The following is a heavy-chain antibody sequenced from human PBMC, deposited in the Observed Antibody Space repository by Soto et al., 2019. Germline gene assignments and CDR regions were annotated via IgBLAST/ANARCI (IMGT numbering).Heavy chain of an antibody. Sequence: EVKLVESGGGLVKPGGSLRLSCAASGFTFSSYSMNWVRQAPGKGLEWVSSISSSSSYIYYAASVKGRVTISRDNAKNSLYLQMNSLRAEDTAVYYCARDDGGSGWSNDYWGPGTLVTVSS. CDR1: GFTFSSYS. V-gene: IGHV3-21*01. CDR3: ARDDGGSGWSNDY. J-gene: IGHJ4*02. D-gene: IGHD6-19*01. CDR2: ISSSSSYI.